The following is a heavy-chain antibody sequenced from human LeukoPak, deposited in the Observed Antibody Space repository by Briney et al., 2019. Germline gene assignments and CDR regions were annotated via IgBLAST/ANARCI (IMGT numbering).Heavy chain of an antibody. CDR2: INHSGST. D-gene: IGHD3-9*01. V-gene: IGHV4-34*01. CDR1: GGSFSGYY. Sequence: PSETLSLTCAVHGGSFSGYYWSWIRQPPGKGLEWIGEINHSGSTNYNPSLKSRVTISVDTSKNQFSLKLSSVTAADTAVYYCARGPTYYDILTGYYTSSNYYYGMDVWGQGTTVTVSS. CDR3: ARGPTYYDILTGYYTSSNYYYGMDV. J-gene: IGHJ6*02.